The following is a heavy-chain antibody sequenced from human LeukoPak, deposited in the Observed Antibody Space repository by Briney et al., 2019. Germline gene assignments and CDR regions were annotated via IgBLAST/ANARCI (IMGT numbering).Heavy chain of an antibody. CDR3: ARDRTYYDSSGYYSDYFDY. Sequence: GGSLRLSCVASGFTFSSYSINWVRQAPGKGLEWVSSISSSSSYIYYADSVKGRFIISRDNAKNSLYLQMNSLRADDTAVYYCARDRTYYDSSGYYSDYFDYWGQGTLVTVSS. CDR2: ISSSSSYI. V-gene: IGHV3-21*01. D-gene: IGHD3-22*01. CDR1: GFTFSSYS. J-gene: IGHJ4*02.